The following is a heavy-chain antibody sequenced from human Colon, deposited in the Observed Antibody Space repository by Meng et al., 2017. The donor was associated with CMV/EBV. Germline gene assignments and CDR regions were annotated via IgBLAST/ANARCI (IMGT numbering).Heavy chain of an antibody. CDR1: GFTFSLYW. J-gene: IGHJ2*01. CDR3: AAGEGWYFDL. CDR2: IKWDGSEK. V-gene: IGHV3-7*02. Sequence: VGLLGPGGGFAPAGGSPRLSCTASGFTFSLYWMHWVRQAPGRGLEWVASIKWDGSEKYYVNSMKSRFTISRDNAKNSLYLQMNSLRPEDTAVYYCAAGEGWYFDLWGRGTLVTVSS.